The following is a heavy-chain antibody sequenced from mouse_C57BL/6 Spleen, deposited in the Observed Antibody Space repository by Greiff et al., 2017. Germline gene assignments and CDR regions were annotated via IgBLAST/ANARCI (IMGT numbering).Heavy chain of an antibody. D-gene: IGHD1-1*01. CDR1: GYTFTGYW. CDR2: ILPGSGST. J-gene: IGHJ3*01. Sequence: QVQLQQSGAELMKPGASVKLSCKATGYTFTGYWIEWVKQRPGHGLEWIGEILPGSGSTTYNEKFKGKATFTADTSSNTACMQLSSLTTEDSASYYCAGNIIVATRDGADWGQGTLVTVSA. CDR3: AGNIIVATRDGAD. V-gene: IGHV1-9*01.